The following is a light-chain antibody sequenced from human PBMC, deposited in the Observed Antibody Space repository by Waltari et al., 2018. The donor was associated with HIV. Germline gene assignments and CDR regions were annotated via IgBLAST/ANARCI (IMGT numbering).Light chain of an antibody. CDR1: RSTIGRTY. V-gene: IGLV1-47*01. J-gene: IGLJ1*01. CDR2: TNN. CDR3: AAWNDRLSGYV. Sequence: QSLLPQPPSASGTPGQRVTISCSGRRSTIGRTYCYWSQQLPGTAPKLLIYTNNQRPSGVPDRFSGSKSGTSASLAISGLRSEDEADYYCAAWNDRLSGYVFGTGTKVTV.